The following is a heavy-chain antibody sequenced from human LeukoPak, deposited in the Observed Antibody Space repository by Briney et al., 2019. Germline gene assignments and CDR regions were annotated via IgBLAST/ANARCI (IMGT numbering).Heavy chain of an antibody. Sequence: SETLSLTCTVSGGSISSHYWSWIRQPPGKGLEWIGYIYYSGSTNYNPSLKSRVTISVDTSKNQFSLKPSSVTAADTAVYYCARSPTPEDFDYWGQGTLVTVSS. CDR1: GGSISSHY. J-gene: IGHJ4*02. CDR3: ARSPTPEDFDY. V-gene: IGHV4-59*11. D-gene: IGHD1-14*01. CDR2: IYYSGST.